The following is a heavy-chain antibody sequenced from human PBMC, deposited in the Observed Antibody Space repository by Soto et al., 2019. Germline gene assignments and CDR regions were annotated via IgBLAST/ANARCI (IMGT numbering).Heavy chain of an antibody. CDR3: ARVEGYYDSSGYNWFDP. Sequence: QVQLQESGPGLVKPSQTLSLTCTVSGGSISSGDYYWTWIRQPPGKGLEWIGYIYYSGSTHYNPSLKSRLTISLYTSKNQFSLKLSSVTAADTAVYYCARVEGYYDSSGYNWFDPWGQGTLVTVSS. D-gene: IGHD3-22*01. CDR2: IYYSGST. J-gene: IGHJ5*02. V-gene: IGHV4-30-4*01. CDR1: GGSISSGDYY.